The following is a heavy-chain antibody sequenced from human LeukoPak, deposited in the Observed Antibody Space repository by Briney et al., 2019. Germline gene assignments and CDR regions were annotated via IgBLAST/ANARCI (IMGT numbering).Heavy chain of an antibody. CDR2: IYYSGST. V-gene: IGHV4-59*01. CDR3: ARGSRGYTYG. CDR1: GGSISRYY. Sequence: NTSETLSLTCTVSGGSISRYYWSWIRQPPGKGLEWIGYIYYSGSTNYNPSLKSRVTISVDTSKNQFSLKLSSVTAADTAVYYCARGSRGYTYGWGQGTLVTVSS. J-gene: IGHJ4*02. D-gene: IGHD5-18*01.